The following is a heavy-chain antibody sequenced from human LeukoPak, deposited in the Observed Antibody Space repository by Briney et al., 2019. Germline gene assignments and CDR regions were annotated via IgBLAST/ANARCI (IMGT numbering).Heavy chain of an antibody. CDR1: GGSISSSSYY. CDR3: ARHTKYSSSWYWFDP. V-gene: IGHV4-39*01. D-gene: IGHD6-13*01. J-gene: IGHJ5*02. Sequence: SETLSLTCTASGGSISSSSYYWGWIRQPPGKGLEWIGSIYYSGSTYYNPSLKSRVTISVDTSKNQFSLKLSSVTAADTAVYYCARHTKYSSSWYWFDPWGQGTLVTVSS. CDR2: IYYSGST.